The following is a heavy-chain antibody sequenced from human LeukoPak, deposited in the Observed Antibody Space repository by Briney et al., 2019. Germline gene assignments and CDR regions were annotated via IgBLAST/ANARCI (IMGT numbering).Heavy chain of an antibody. J-gene: IGHJ4*02. CDR1: GFXFSSYW. V-gene: IGHV3-7*04. D-gene: IGHD1-20*01. Sequence: PGGSLRLSCAASGFXFSSYWISWVRQAPGKGLEWVANINQDGSAKHYVDSVKGRFTISRDNAKNSLYLQMISLRAEDTAVYYCARDNFVDYWGQGILVTVSS. CDR2: INQDGSAK. CDR3: ARDNFVDY.